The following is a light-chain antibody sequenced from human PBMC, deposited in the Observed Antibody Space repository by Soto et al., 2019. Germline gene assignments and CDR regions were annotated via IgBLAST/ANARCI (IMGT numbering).Light chain of an antibody. V-gene: IGKV4-1*01. J-gene: IGKJ1*01. CDR3: QQYYSTPPT. Sequence: DIVMTQSPDSLAVSLGESATINCKSSQSVLYSSNNKNYLAWYQQKPGQPPKLLIYWASTRESGVPDRFSGSGSGTDFTLTISSLQAEDEAVYYCQQYYSTPPTFGQGTKVEIK. CDR1: QSVLYSSNNKNY. CDR2: WAS.